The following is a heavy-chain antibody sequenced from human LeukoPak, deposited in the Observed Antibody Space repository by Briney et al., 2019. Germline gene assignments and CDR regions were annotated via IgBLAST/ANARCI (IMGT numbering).Heavy chain of an antibody. CDR2: IYYSGST. D-gene: IGHD5-18*01. CDR3: ARRRGYSYDY. V-gene: IGHV4-59*01. J-gene: IGHJ4*02. Sequence: PSETLSLTCTLSGGSISSYYWSWIRQPPGKGLEWIGYIYYSGSTTYNPSLKSRVTISVDTSKNQFSLKLSSVTAADTAVYYCARRRGYSYDYWGQGTLVTVSS. CDR1: GGSISSYY.